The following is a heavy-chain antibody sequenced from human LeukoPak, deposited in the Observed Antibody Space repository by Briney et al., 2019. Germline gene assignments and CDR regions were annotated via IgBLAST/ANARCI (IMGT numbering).Heavy chain of an antibody. CDR1: GFSFSSCC. CDR2: IKEDENEK. Sequence: PGGSLRLSCAASGFSFSSCCKRWVRQAPGKGREWVANIKEDENEKYYVDSVKGRLIISRDNTKNSLYLHMNSLRAEDTAVYYCARRPGGYYDTSGILEYFEYWGKGVLVTVSS. V-gene: IGHV3-7*01. J-gene: IGHJ4*02. D-gene: IGHD3-22*01. CDR3: ARRPGGYYDTSGILEYFEY.